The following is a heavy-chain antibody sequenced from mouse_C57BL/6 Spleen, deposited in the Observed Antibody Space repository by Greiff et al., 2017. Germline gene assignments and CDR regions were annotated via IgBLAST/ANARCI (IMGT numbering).Heavy chain of an antibody. D-gene: IGHD4-1*01. CDR1: GYTFASYW. CDR3: ALGRIYFDY. CDR2: IDPSDSYT. Sequence: VQLQQPGAELVKPGASVKLSCKASGYTFASYWMQWVKQRPGQGLEWIGEIDPSDSYTNYNQKFKGKATLTVDTSSSTAYMQLSSLTSEDSAVYYCALGRIYFDYWGQGTTLTVSS. V-gene: IGHV1-50*01. J-gene: IGHJ2*01.